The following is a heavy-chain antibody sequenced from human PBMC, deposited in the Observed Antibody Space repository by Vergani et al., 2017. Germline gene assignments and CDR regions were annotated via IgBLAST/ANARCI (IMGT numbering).Heavy chain of an antibody. CDR1: GGTFSSYA. V-gene: IGHV1-69*13. CDR2: IIPIFGTA. J-gene: IGHJ5*02. Sequence: QVQLVQSGAEVKKPGSSVKVSCKASGGTFSSYAISWVRQAPGQGLEWMVRIIPIFGTANYAQKFQGRVTITADESTSTAYMELSSLRSEDTAVYYCASRYCSSTSCRSNRFDPWGQGTLVTVSS. D-gene: IGHD2-2*01. CDR3: ASRYCSSTSCRSNRFDP.